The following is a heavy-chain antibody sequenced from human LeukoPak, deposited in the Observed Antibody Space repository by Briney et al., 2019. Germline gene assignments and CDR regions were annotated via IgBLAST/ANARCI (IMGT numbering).Heavy chain of an antibody. J-gene: IGHJ4*02. CDR1: GLYFSSYE. D-gene: IGHD3-22*01. CDR2: ISSSGNGK. Sequence: GGSLRLSCAVSGLYFSSYEMNWVRQAPRKGPEWISYISSSGNGKYYADSVKGRFTMSRDNAKNAVYLQMNGLRADDTALYYCASAMMAFDSSGYYTSEYFENWGQGTLVTVSS. V-gene: IGHV3-48*03. CDR3: ASAMMAFDSSGYYTSEYFEN.